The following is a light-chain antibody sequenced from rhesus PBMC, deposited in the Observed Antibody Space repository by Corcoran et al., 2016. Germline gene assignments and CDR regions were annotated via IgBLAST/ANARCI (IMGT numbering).Light chain of an antibody. CDR1: QSVGSY. V-gene: IGKV3-24*04. CDR3: QQSSNLCT. CDR2: GAS. Sequence: ETVLTQSPATLSLSPGERATLSCRASQSVGSYLAWYQQKPGQAPRRLISGASRRATGFPDRFRGSGSGTDFTLTISSLESEDVGIYYCQQSSNLCTFGQGTKVEIK. J-gene: IGKJ1*01.